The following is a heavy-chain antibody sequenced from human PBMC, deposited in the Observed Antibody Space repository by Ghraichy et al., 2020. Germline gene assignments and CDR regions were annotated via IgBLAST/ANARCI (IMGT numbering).Heavy chain of an antibody. CDR3: ARDFFRGYDSEYYYYYGMDV. V-gene: IGHV3-33*01. CDR1: GFTFSSYG. Sequence: GGSLRLSCAASGFTFSSYGMHWVRQAPGKGLEWVAVIWYDGSNKYYADSVKGRFTISRDNSKNTLYLQMNSLRAEDTAVYYCARDFFRGYDSEYYYYYGMDVWGQGTTVTVSS. D-gene: IGHD5-12*01. J-gene: IGHJ6*02. CDR2: IWYDGSNK.